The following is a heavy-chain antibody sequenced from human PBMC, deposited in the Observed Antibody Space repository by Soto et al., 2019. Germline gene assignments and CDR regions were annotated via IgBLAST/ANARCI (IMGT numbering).Heavy chain of an antibody. D-gene: IGHD5-12*01. J-gene: IGHJ3*02. Sequence: GGSLRLSCAASGFTFSNAWMNWVRQAPGKGLEWVGRIKSKTDGGTTDYAAPVKGRFTISRDDSKNTLYLQMNSLKTEDTAVYYCGTSELRGYSVPIGAFDIWGQGTMVTVSS. CDR3: GTSELRGYSVPIGAFDI. CDR1: GFTFSNAW. V-gene: IGHV3-15*07. CDR2: IKSKTDGGTT.